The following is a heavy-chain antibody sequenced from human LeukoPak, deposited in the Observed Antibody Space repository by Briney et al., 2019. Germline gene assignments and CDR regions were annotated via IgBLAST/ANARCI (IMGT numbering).Heavy chain of an antibody. CDR1: GFTFSSYA. V-gene: IGHV3-64D*06. CDR2: ISSNGGST. Sequence: GGSLRLSCSASGFTFSSYAMHWVRQAPGKGLEYVSAISSNGGSTYYADSVKGRFTISRDNSKNTLYLQMGSLRAEDTAVYYCVNGEGDYGDHGFDYWGQGTLVTVSS. J-gene: IGHJ4*02. D-gene: IGHD4-17*01. CDR3: VNGEGDYGDHGFDY.